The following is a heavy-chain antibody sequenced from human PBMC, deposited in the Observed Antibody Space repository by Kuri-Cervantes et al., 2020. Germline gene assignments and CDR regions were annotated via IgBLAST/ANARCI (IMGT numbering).Heavy chain of an antibody. V-gene: IGHV4-39*07. Sequence: SETLSLTCTVSGGSISSSSYYWGWIRQPPGKGLEWIGSIYYSGSTYYNPSLKSRVTISVDGSKNHFSLRLTSVTAADTAVYYCARAPGYYNALDVWGQGTMVTVSS. J-gene: IGHJ6*02. CDR3: ARAPGYYNALDV. CDR2: IYYSGST. D-gene: IGHD3-10*01. CDR1: GGSISSSSYY.